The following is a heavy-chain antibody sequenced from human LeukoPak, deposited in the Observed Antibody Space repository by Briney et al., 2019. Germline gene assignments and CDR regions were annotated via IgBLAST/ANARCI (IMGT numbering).Heavy chain of an antibody. CDR2: MNPNSGNT. D-gene: IGHD1-1*01. V-gene: IGHV1-8*02. CDR1: GYTFTSYG. CDR3: ARGYTTHDY. J-gene: IGHJ4*02. Sequence: ASVKVSCKASGYTFTSYGISWVRQAPGQGLEWMGWMNPNSGNTGYAQKFQGRVTMTRNTSISTAYMELSSLRSEDTAVYYCARGYTTHDYWGQGTLVTVSS.